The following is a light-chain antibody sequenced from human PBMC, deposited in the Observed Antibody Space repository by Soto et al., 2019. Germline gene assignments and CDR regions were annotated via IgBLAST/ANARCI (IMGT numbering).Light chain of an antibody. Sequence: DIQLTQSPSSLSASVGDRVTVSCRASQRIGTYLNWYQQKPGRAPTLLIYHVSTLQPGVPSRFSGSGSGTDFTLTISSLQSEDFAVYYCQQYIDWPPGTFGQGTAVEIK. V-gene: IGKV1-39*01. CDR1: QRIGTY. CDR3: QQYIDWPPGT. CDR2: HVS. J-gene: IGKJ1*01.